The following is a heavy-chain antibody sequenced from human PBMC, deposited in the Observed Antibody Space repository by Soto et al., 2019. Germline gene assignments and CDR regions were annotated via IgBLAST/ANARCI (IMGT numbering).Heavy chain of an antibody. CDR1: GLPHSNFA. CDR2: IYGSGRGI. J-gene: IGHJ4*02. CDR3: AKDAVYNDGLWPMDH. V-gene: IGHV3-23*05. Sequence: GGSLRLSCTASGLPHSNFAMMWVRQAPGKGLECVSGIYGSGRGIEYADSVKGRFTISRDNSKNTVYLQMTDLRADDTAVYYCAKDAVYNDGLWPMDHWGQGTQVTVSS. D-gene: IGHD3-10*01.